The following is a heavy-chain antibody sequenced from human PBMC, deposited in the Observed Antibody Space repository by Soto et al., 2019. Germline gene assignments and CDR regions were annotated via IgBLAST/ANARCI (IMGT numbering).Heavy chain of an antibody. Sequence: QVQLVQSGAEVKEPGSSVNVSCKTSGGTFGNTAVTWVRQAPGQGLEWIGGSVPMFGTANYAQKFRGRVTIPADESTSTAYMELSSLRADDTAVYYCARDGDPGYSFWSGPLGGGRFDPWGQGTLVTVSS. CDR2: SVPMFGTA. D-gene: IGHD3-3*01. J-gene: IGHJ5*02. CDR1: GGTFGNTA. V-gene: IGHV1-69*12. CDR3: ARDGDPGYSFWSGPLGGGRFDP.